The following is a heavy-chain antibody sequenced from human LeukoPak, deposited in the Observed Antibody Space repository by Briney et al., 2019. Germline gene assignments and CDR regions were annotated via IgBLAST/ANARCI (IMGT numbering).Heavy chain of an antibody. CDR3: ARDRGIAAAGLFGY. Sequence: GGSLRLSCVASGFNLNHFEIHWVRQAPGKGLEWVSVIYSGGSTYYAGSVKGRFTISRDNSKNTLYLQMNSLRAEDTAVYYCARDRGIAAAGLFGYWGQGTLVTVSS. V-gene: IGHV3-66*01. CDR1: GFNLNHFE. J-gene: IGHJ4*02. D-gene: IGHD6-13*01. CDR2: IYSGGST.